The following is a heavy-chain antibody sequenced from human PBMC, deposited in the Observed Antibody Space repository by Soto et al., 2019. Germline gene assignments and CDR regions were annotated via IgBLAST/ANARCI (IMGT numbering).Heavy chain of an antibody. CDR2: ISAYNGNT. Sequence: QVQLVQSGAEVKKPGASVQVSCKASGYTFSSYFISWVRQAPGQGLEWMGWISAYNGNTNYAQNLQGRVTMTTHTSTSTAYMALRSLRSDDTAVYYCARDLPPVDYWGQGTLVTVSS. V-gene: IGHV1-18*01. J-gene: IGHJ4*02. CDR3: ARDLPPVDY. CDR1: GYTFSSYF.